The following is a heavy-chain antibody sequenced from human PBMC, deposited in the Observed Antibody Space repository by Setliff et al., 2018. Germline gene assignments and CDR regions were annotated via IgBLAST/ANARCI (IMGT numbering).Heavy chain of an antibody. CDR1: GGSFSTYY. Sequence: ASETLSLTCAVYGGSFSTYYWIWIRQPPGKGLEWIGTVYYSGSTDYNTSLKSRVTISMDTSKNQFSLKLSSVTAADTAVYHCAGGKTFFGAFIRAFDIWGQGRMVTVSS. J-gene: IGHJ3*02. V-gene: IGHV4-59*01. CDR2: VYYSGST. D-gene: IGHD3-3*01. CDR3: AGGKTFFGAFIRAFDI.